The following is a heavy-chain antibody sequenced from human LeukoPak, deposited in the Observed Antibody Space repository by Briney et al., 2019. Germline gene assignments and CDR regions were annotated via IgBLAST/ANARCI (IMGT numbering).Heavy chain of an antibody. J-gene: IGHJ5*02. CDR3: AREIGDYYGSGRSRTPGNWFDP. CDR2: IYYSGST. D-gene: IGHD3-10*01. Sequence: SETLSLTCTVSGGSISSGDYYWSWIRQPPGKGLEWIGYIYYSGSTYYNPSLRSRVTISVDTSKNQFSLKLSSVTAADTAVYYCAREIGDYYGSGRSRTPGNWFDPWGQGTLVTVSS. CDR1: GGSISSGDYY. V-gene: IGHV4-30-4*01.